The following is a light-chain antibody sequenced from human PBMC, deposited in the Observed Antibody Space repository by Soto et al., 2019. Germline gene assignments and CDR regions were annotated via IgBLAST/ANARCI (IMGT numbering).Light chain of an antibody. CDR3: QQYNSYPWT. Sequence: DIQMTQSPSTLSASVGDGVTITCRASQSISSWLAWYQQKPGKAPKLLIYDASSLESGVPSRFSGSGSGTGFTLTISSLQPDDFATYYCQQYNSYPWTFGQGTKVDIK. CDR2: DAS. J-gene: IGKJ1*01. CDR1: QSISSW. V-gene: IGKV1-5*01.